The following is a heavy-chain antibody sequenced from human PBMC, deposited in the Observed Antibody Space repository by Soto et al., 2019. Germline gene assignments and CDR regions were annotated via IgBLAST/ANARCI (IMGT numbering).Heavy chain of an antibody. V-gene: IGHV3-23*01. CDR3: TKSRGDSWTTYFFDY. D-gene: IGHD4-4*01. CDR2: ISDSGQTT. CDR1: GFTFSSYS. Sequence: EVQLLESGGGSVQPGGSLMLSCAASGFTFSSYSLSWLRQAPGKGLEWVSGISDSGQTTHYKDSVKGRFTISRDNFRNTLYLQVNSLRAEDTAIYFCTKSRGDSWTTYFFDYWGQGALVTVSS. J-gene: IGHJ4*02.